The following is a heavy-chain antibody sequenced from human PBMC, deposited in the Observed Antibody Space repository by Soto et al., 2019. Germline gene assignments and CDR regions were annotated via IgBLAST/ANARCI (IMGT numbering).Heavy chain of an antibody. J-gene: IGHJ6*02. CDR2: IYPGDSDT. Sequence: GESLKISCPGSGYSFTSYWFGWARQMPGKGLEGMGIIYPGDSDTRYSPSFQGQVTISADKSISTAYLQWSSLKASDTAMYYCARTAAAGKYYYGMDVWGQGTTVTVSS. V-gene: IGHV5-51*01. CDR1: GYSFTSYW. CDR3: ARTAAAGKYYYGMDV. D-gene: IGHD6-13*01.